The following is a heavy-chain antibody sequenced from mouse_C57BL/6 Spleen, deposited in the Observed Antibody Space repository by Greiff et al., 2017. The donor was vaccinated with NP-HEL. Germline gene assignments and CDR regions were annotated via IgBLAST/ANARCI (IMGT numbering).Heavy chain of an antibody. J-gene: IGHJ1*03. D-gene: IGHD1-1*01. V-gene: IGHV1-55*01. CDR2: IYPGSGST. Sequence: QVQLKQPGAELVKPGASVKMSCKASGYTFTSYWITWVKQRPGQGLEWIGDIYPGSGSTNYNEKFKSKATLTVDTSSSTAYMQLSSLTSEDSAVYYCARTPEIYYYGSSYLYWYFDVWGTGTTVTVSS. CDR3: ARTPEIYYYGSSYLYWYFDV. CDR1: GYTFTSYW.